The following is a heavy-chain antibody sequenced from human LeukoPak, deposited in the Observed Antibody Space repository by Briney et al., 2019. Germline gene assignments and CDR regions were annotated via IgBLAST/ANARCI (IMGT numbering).Heavy chain of an antibody. CDR3: ARASMHYYYYYGMDV. Sequence: SETLSLTCTVSGGSISSYYWSWIRQPPGKGLEWIGYIYYSGSTNYNPSLNSRVTISVDTSKNQFSLKLSSVTAAYTAVYYCARASMHYYYYYGMDVWGQGTTVTVSS. CDR2: IYYSGST. V-gene: IGHV4-59*01. J-gene: IGHJ6*02. D-gene: IGHD2-2*01. CDR1: GGSISSYY.